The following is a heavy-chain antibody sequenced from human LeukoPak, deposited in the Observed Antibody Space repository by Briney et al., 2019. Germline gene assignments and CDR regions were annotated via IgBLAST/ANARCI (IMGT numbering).Heavy chain of an antibody. Sequence: SETLSLTCTVSGGSISSSSYYWGWIRQPPGKGLEWIGSIYYSGSTYYNPSLKSRVTISVDTSKNQFSLKLSSVTAADTAVYYCARGLITMVRGVTVWFDPWGQGTLVTVSS. CDR3: ARGLITMVRGVTVWFDP. CDR2: IYYSGST. CDR1: GGSISSSSYY. V-gene: IGHV4-39*07. D-gene: IGHD3-10*01. J-gene: IGHJ5*02.